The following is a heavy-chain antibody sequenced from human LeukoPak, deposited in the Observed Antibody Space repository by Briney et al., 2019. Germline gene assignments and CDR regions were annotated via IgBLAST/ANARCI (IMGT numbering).Heavy chain of an antibody. Sequence: SETLSLTCTVSGGSISSGDYYWRWIRQPPGEGLEWIGYISHSGSTKYNSSLKSRTIISADMSKNQFSLKLSSVTAADTALYYCARLRDGDYGGYFDYWGQGTLVTASS. CDR3: ARLRDGDYGGYFDY. CDR2: ISHSGST. V-gene: IGHV4-61*05. J-gene: IGHJ4*02. D-gene: IGHD4-17*01. CDR1: GGSISSGDYY.